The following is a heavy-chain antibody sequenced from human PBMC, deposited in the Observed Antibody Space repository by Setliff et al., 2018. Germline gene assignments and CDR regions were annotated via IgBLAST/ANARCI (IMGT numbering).Heavy chain of an antibody. V-gene: IGHV3-21*01. J-gene: IGHJ6*02. CDR2: ISAGTTYI. CDR3: VSWIYYYYYGVDV. Sequence: GGSLRLSCAASGFAFSSYSMNWVRQAPGKGLECVSSISAGTTYIYYADSVKGRFTISRDNTKNTLYLQMNSLRAEDTAVYYCVSWIYYYYYGVDVWGQGTTVTVSS. D-gene: IGHD1-1*01. CDR1: GFAFSSYS.